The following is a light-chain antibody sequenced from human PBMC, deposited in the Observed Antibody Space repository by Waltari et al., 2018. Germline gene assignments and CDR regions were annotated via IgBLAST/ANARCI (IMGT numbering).Light chain of an antibody. Sequence: QSALTQPASVSGSPGQSITISCTGTSSDVGYYNFVSCYQLHPGKPPKPMIYEVTNRPSGVSNRFSGSKSGNTASLTISGLQAEEEADYYCSSYLGSRTDWVFGGGTKVTVL. J-gene: IGLJ3*02. CDR3: SSYLGSRTDWV. CDR2: EVT. V-gene: IGLV2-14*01. CDR1: SSDVGYYNF.